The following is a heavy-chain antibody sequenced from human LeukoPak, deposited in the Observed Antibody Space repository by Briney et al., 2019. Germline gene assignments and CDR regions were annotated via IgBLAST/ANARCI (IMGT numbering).Heavy chain of an antibody. CDR3: ARRGYSGYDRRFYYYYYMDV. D-gene: IGHD5-12*01. Sequence: GGSLRLSCAASGFTFSDYYMSWIRQAPGKGLEWVSYISSSGSTIYYADSVKGRFTISRDNAKNSLYLQMNSLRAEGTAVYYCARRGYSGYDRRFYYYYYMDVWGKGTTVTVSS. V-gene: IGHV3-11*04. CDR1: GFTFSDYY. J-gene: IGHJ6*03. CDR2: ISSSGSTI.